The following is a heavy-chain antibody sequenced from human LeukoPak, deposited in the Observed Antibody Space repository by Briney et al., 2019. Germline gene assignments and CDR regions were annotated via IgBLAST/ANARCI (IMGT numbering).Heavy chain of an antibody. D-gene: IGHD1-1*01. CDR1: GVTFSSYW. CDR2: IKEDGSAR. J-gene: IGHJ6*02. CDR3: AGGTGMDV. Sequence: SGGSLRLSCAASGVTFSSYWMNWVRQAPGKGLEWVANIKEDGSARYYVDFVKGRFSISRDNAKKSVYLQMNSLGADDTAVYYCAGGTGMDVWGQGTPVTVSS. V-gene: IGHV3-7*05.